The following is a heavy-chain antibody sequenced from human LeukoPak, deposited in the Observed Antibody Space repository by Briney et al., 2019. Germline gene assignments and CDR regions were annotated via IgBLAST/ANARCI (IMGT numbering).Heavy chain of an antibody. D-gene: IGHD5-12*01. Sequence: SETLSLTCTVSGGSISSYYWSWIRQPPGKGLEWIGYIYYSGSTNYNPSLKSRVTISVDTSKNQFPLKLSSVTAADTAVYYCARGTRGSGWFDPWGQGTLVTVSS. CDR3: ARGTRGSGWFDP. CDR2: IYYSGST. J-gene: IGHJ5*02. V-gene: IGHV4-59*01. CDR1: GGSISSYY.